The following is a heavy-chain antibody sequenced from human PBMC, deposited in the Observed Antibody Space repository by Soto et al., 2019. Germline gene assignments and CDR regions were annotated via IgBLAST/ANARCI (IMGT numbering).Heavy chain of an antibody. CDR1: GLTISGKKY. V-gene: IGHV3-53*01. CDR3: ATWHEREHAYDV. CDR2: LYDVDGS. D-gene: IGHD1-1*01. J-gene: IGHJ3*01. Sequence: DVQLVESGGGLIQPGESLRLSCAAFGLTISGKKYVAWVRQAPGKGLEWVSALYDVDGSFYADSVKGRFTTSSDSSKTTVYLQMNDLRPDHTAVYYCATWHEREHAYDVWGQETTVTVSS.